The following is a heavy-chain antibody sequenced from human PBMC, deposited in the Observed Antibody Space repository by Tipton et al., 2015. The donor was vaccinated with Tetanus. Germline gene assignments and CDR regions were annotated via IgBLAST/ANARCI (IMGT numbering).Heavy chain of an antibody. D-gene: IGHD4-23*01. CDR2: IYSGGDT. Sequence: SLRLSCAASGFTVTGNYMSWVRQAPGKGLEWVSVIYSGGDTYYADSVKGRFTISRDNSKSTLYLQMNSLRVEDTAVYYCTRDSHPTTGIIPSWGQGTLVTVSS. CDR1: GFTVTGNY. V-gene: IGHV3-53*01. J-gene: IGHJ5*02. CDR3: TRDSHPTTGIIPS.